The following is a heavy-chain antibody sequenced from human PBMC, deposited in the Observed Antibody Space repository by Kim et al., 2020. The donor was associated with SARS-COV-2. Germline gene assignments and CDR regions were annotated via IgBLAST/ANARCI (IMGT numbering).Heavy chain of an antibody. D-gene: IGHD3-22*01. V-gene: IGHV4-31*03. CDR1: GASIRTSTYY. J-gene: IGHJ4*01. Sequence: SETLSLTCTVSGASIRTSTYYCSWIRQRPGKGLEWIGYIYNDGRAYYVSSLKSRLTLSVDTSKNQFSLKLSSATAADTAVYYCARESGSGYKRGGFVDY. CDR3: ARESGSGYKRGGFVDY. CDR2: IYNDGRA.